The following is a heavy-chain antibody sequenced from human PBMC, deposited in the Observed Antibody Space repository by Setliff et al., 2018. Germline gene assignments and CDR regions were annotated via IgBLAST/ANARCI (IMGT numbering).Heavy chain of an antibody. Sequence: GGSLRLSCAASGFTFSAAWMTWLRLGPGKGLEWVALIKGPGATDYSASVKDRFTISRDNSKNILYLQMNNLKSEDTAVYYCAAVWYDSRTTPIDYWGQGTLVTVSS. J-gene: IGHJ4*02. D-gene: IGHD3-22*01. CDR1: GFTFSAAW. CDR2: IKGPGAT. V-gene: IGHV3-15*01. CDR3: AAVWYDSRTTPIDY.